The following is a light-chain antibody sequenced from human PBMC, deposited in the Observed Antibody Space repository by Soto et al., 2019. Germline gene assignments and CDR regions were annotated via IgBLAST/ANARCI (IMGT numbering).Light chain of an antibody. Sequence: DIQMTQSPSSVSASVGDRVSITCRASQGISNWLAWYQQKPGRAPKLLIYTGSSLQSGVPSRFSGTGSGTDFTLTISSLKPEDVATYYCQEANSFPLTCGGGTKVEI. CDR1: QGISNW. V-gene: IGKV1-12*01. J-gene: IGKJ4*01. CDR2: TGS. CDR3: QEANSFPLT.